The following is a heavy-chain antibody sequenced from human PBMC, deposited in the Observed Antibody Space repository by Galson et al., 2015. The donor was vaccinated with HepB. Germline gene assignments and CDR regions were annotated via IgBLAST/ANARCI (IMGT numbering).Heavy chain of an antibody. CDR1: GFMFSGHW. CDR2: IKEDGSSK. J-gene: IGHJ4*02. D-gene: IGHD5-12*01. V-gene: IGHV3-7*03. Sequence: SLRLSCAASGFMFSGHWMNWVRQAPGKGLEGVAKIKEDGSSKYYADSVTGRFTISRDNARNLLYLQMNGLRAEDTAVYFCARNRGYETFDYWGQGALVTVSS. CDR3: ARNRGYETFDY.